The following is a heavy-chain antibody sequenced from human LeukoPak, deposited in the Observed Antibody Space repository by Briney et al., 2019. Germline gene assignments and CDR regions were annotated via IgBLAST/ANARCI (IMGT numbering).Heavy chain of an antibody. V-gene: IGHV1-18*01. D-gene: IGHD2-15*01. CDR2: ISAYNGNT. CDR1: GYTFTSYG. CDR3: ARDRLGCSGGSCRRDYFGY. Sequence: GASVKVSCKASGYTFTSYGISWVRQAPGQGLEWMGWISAYNGNTNYAQKLQGRVTMTTDTSTSTAYMELRSLRSDDTAVYYCARDRLGCSGGSCRRDYFGYWGQGTLVTVSS. J-gene: IGHJ4*02.